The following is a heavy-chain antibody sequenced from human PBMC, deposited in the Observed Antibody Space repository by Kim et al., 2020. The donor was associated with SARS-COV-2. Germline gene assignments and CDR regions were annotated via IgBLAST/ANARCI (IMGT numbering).Heavy chain of an antibody. CDR2: IDGSDGTT. CDR1: GFTFTGYA. Sequence: GGSLRLSCTTSGFTFTGYAMSWVRQAPGKGLEWVSSIDGSDGTTYYVDSVGRFTISRDNSKNTLYLQMSTLRADDTAVYYCMKGGWGSIWDHWGQGTLVT. CDR3: MKGGWGSIWDH. D-gene: IGHD2-21*01. V-gene: IGHV3-23*01. J-gene: IGHJ4*02.